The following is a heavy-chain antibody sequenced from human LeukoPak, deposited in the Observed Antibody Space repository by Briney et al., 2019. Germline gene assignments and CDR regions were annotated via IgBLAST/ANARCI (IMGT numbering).Heavy chain of an antibody. CDR3: ASARYFDWLFFDY. J-gene: IGHJ4*02. CDR2: INPHSGGT. V-gene: IGHV1-2*04. CDR1: Y. D-gene: IGHD3-9*01. Sequence: YMXXXRQAPGQGLEWMGWINPHSGGTNYAQKFQGWVTMTRDTSIRTAYMDLSRLRSDGTAVYYCASARYFDWLFFDYWGQGTLVTVSS.